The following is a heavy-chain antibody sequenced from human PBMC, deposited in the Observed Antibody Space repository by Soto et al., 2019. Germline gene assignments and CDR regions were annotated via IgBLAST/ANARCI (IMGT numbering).Heavy chain of an antibody. CDR1: GGTFSSYA. CDR3: ARRQSDDYYYYYGMDV. J-gene: IGHJ6*02. D-gene: IGHD6-19*01. CDR2: IIPIFGTA. Sequence: KVSCKASGGTFSSYAISWVRQAPGQGLEWMGGIIPIFGTANYAQKFQGRVTITADKSTSTAYMELSSLRSEDTAVYYCARRQSDDYYYYYGMDVWGQGTTVTVSS. V-gene: IGHV1-69*06.